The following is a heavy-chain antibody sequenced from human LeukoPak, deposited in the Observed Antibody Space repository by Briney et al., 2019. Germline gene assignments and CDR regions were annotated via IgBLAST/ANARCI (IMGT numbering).Heavy chain of an antibody. D-gene: IGHD6-13*01. V-gene: IGHV4-39*01. J-gene: IGHJ4*02. CDR2: IYYSGST. CDR1: GGSISSSSYY. CDR3: ARHLGYSSSWYLYYFDY. Sequence: SETLSLTCTVSGGSISSSSYYWGWIRQPPGKGLEWIGSIYYSGSTYYNPSLKSRVTISVDTSKNQLSLKLSSVTAADTAVYYCARHLGYSSSWYLYYFDYWGQGTLVTVSS.